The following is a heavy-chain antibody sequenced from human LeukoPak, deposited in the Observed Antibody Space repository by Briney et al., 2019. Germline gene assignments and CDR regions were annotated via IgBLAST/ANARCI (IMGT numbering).Heavy chain of an antibody. CDR3: SGHCSSASCHGDY. Sequence: SETLSLTCTVSGGSISSYYWSWIRQPPGKGLEWIGYIYYSGSTNYNPSLKSRATISVDTSKNQFSLKLSSVTAADTAVYYCSGHCSSASCHGDYWGQGTLVTVSS. CDR1: GGSISSYY. CDR2: IYYSGST. D-gene: IGHD2-2*01. J-gene: IGHJ4*02. V-gene: IGHV4-59*08.